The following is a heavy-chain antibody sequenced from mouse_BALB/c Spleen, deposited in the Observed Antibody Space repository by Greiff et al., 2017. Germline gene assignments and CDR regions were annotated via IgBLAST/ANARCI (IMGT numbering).Heavy chain of an antibody. Sequence: VKVVESGAELVRPGASVTLSCKASGYTFTDYEMHWVKQTPVHGLEWIGAIDPETGGTAYNQKFKGKATLTADKSSSTAYMELRSLTSEDSAVYYCTNYYYYGSSFFDYWGQGTTLTVSS. J-gene: IGHJ2*01. CDR1: GYTFTDYE. V-gene: IGHV1-15*01. CDR3: TNYYYYGSSFFDY. D-gene: IGHD1-1*01. CDR2: IDPETGGT.